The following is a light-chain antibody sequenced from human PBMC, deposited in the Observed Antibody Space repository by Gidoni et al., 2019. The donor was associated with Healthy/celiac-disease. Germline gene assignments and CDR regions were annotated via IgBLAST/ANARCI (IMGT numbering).Light chain of an antibody. CDR3: QVWDSSSDHRYV. J-gene: IGLJ1*01. CDR2: DDS. Sequence: SYVLTQPPSASVAPGQTARITCGGNNIGSKSVHWYQQKPGQAPVLVVYDDSDRPSGIPERFSGSNSGNTATLTISRVEAGDEADYYCQVWDSSSDHRYVFGTGTKVTVL. CDR1: NIGSKS. V-gene: IGLV3-21*02.